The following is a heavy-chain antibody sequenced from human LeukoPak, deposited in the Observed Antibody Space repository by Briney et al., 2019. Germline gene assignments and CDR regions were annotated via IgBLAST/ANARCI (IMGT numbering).Heavy chain of an antibody. CDR3: VRGTGY. Sequence: GGSLRLSRSVSGFTFSTYVMHWVRQAPGKGLEYVSAISSNGDNTYYADSVKGRFTISRDNSKNTLYLQMSSLRADDTAVYYRVRGTGYWGQGTLVTVSS. J-gene: IGHJ4*02. V-gene: IGHV3-64D*06. CDR1: GFTFSTYV. CDR2: ISSNGDNT.